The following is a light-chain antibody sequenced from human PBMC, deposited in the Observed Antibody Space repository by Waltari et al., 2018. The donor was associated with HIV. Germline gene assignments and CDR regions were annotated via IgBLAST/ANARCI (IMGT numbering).Light chain of an antibody. J-gene: IGLJ1*01. CDR1: SSDVGGYTF. CDR2: DVT. V-gene: IGLV2-11*01. Sequence: QSALTQPRSVSGSPGQSVTISCTGTSSDVGGYTFVSWYQHHPGKAPKLVISDVTKRPSGGPDRFSGSKSVNTASLTISGRQAEDEADYYCCSYSGSGTLYVFGTGTEVTVL. CDR3: CSYSGSGTLYV.